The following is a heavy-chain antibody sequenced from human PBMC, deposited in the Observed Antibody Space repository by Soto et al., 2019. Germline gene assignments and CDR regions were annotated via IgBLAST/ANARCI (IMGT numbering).Heavy chain of an antibody. CDR3: ATSTRTLGRLFDP. CDR1: GGSISSGEHY. J-gene: IGHJ5*02. V-gene: IGHV4-30-4*01. CDR2: IYNRGNT. Sequence: QVQLQESGPGLVKPSQTLSLTCTVSGGSISSGEHYWSWIRQPPGRGLEWIGYIYNRGNTDYNPSLKSRVTISIDTSKNQFSLKVTSVTAADTAVYYCATSTRTLGRLFDPWGQGTLVTVSS. D-gene: IGHD2-2*01.